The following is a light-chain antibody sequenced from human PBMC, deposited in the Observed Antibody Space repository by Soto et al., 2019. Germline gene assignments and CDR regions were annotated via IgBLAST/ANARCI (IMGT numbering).Light chain of an antibody. J-gene: IGKJ4*01. CDR3: QQYGSSPLT. V-gene: IGKV3-20*01. Sequence: EIVLTQSPATLSLSPGERATLSCRASQSVSSFLAWYQQKPGQAPRLLIYGASSRATGIPDRFSGSGSGTDFTLTISRLEPEDFAVYYCQQYGSSPLTFSGGTKVDIK. CDR2: GAS. CDR1: QSVSSF.